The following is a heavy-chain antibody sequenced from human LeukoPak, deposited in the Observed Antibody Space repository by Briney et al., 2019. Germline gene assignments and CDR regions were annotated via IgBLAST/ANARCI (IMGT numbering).Heavy chain of an antibody. Sequence: SSETLSLTCTVSGGSISSSSYYWGWIRQPPGKGLEWIGSIYYSGSTYYNPSLKSRVTISVDTSKNQFSLKLSSVTAADTAVYYCARGGVLMVPLYYFDYWGQGTLVTVSS. D-gene: IGHD2-8*01. CDR2: IYYSGST. V-gene: IGHV4-39*07. J-gene: IGHJ4*02. CDR1: GGSISSSSYY. CDR3: ARGGVLMVPLYYFDY.